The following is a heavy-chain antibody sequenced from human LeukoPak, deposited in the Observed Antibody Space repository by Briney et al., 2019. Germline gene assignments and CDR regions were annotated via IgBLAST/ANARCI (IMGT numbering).Heavy chain of an antibody. J-gene: IGHJ3*02. Sequence: GGSLRLSCAASGFTFSSYEMNWVRQAPGKGLEWVSYISSSGSTRYYADSVKGRFTISRDNAKNSLYLQMNSLRAEDTAVYYCARFPTRESAYAFDIWGQGTMVTVSS. CDR3: ARFPTRESAYAFDI. CDR1: GFTFSSYE. CDR2: ISSSGSTR. V-gene: IGHV3-48*03.